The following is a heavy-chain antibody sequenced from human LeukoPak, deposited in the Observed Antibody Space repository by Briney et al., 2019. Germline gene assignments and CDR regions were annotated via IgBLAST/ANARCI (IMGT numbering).Heavy chain of an antibody. CDR1: GYIFTKYW. Sequence: GGSLRLSCAASGYIFTKYWMHWVRQAPGKGLVWVSHVNSDGSATSYADSVKGRFTISRDNAKNTVYLHMNSLRVEDTAVYYCTSFYETNWGQGTLVTVSS. CDR2: VNSDGSAT. J-gene: IGHJ4*02. CDR3: TSFYETN. V-gene: IGHV3-74*01. D-gene: IGHD2/OR15-2a*01.